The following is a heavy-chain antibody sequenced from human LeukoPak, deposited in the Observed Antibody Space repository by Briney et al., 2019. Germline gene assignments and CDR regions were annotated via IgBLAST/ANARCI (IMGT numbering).Heavy chain of an antibody. V-gene: IGHV4-59*12. CDR2: MSYSGHS. Sequence: SETLSLTCTVSGGSISSNYCSWIRQSPGKGLEWIAYMSYSGHSNSNPSLRSRVTTSVDTSKNQFSLQLNSVTPEDAAVYYCARAPMGAGATRYTWFDPWGQGTLVTVSS. CDR1: GGSISSNY. J-gene: IGHJ5*02. D-gene: IGHD3-10*01. CDR3: ARAPMGAGATRYTWFDP.